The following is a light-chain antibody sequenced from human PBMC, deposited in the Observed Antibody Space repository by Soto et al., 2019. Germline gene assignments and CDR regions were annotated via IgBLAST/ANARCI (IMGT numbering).Light chain of an antibody. J-gene: IGLJ1*01. V-gene: IGLV2-23*02. Sequence: QSVLTQPASVSGSPGQSITISCTGTSNDVGNYNLVSWYQQHPGKAPKLMIYEVSKRPSGVSNRFSGSKSGNTASLTISGLQAEDVAYYYCCSYVGCSTYVFATGPKFTVL. CDR1: SNDVGNYNL. CDR3: CSYVGCSTYV. CDR2: EVS.